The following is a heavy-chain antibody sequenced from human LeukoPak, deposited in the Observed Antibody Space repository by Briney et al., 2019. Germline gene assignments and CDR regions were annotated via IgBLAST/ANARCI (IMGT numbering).Heavy chain of an antibody. D-gene: IGHD3-16*01. CDR3: ARGGLRPAYRFDY. V-gene: IGHV5-51*01. CDR2: TNPGDSDT. CDR1: GYSFVTYC. J-gene: IGHJ4*02. Sequence: GESLKISSEASGYSFVTYCIGWVRQMPGKGLEWLGSTNPGDSDTRYSPSFQGHVTISADKSITTAYLQWSSLGASDTSMYYCARGGLRPAYRFDYWGPGTLVIVSS.